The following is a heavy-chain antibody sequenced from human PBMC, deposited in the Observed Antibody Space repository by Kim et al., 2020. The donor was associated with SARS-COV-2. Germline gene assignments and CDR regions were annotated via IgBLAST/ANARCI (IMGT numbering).Heavy chain of an antibody. Sequence: ASVKVSCKASGYSFPDFYMHWVRQAPGQGLEWMGRINPDGGGTKYAQNFEGRVTMTTDTSITTAYMELIGLRSDDTAMYFCARGGQVVLDWLDLWGQGTHVTVSS. CDR1: GYSFPDFY. D-gene: IGHD6-6*01. J-gene: IGHJ5*02. CDR3: ARGGQVVLDWLDL. V-gene: IGHV1-2*06. CDR2: INPDGGGT.